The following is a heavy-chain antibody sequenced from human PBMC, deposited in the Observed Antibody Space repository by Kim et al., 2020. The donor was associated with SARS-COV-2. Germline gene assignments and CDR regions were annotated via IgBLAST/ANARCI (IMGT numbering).Heavy chain of an antibody. CDR3: VTQGRGRGSTAGCLDV. CDR2: LYNIGDA. Sequence: GGSLRLSCVASGFAFNTYAMSWVRQPPGKGLEWVSTLYNIGDAYYADFVEGRFTISRDNSKNTLYLQMKSLRAEDTAVYYCVTQGRGRGSTAGCLDVWGQGTPVTVSS. D-gene: IGHD1-26*01. V-gene: IGHV3-23*05. CDR1: GFAFNTYA. J-gene: IGHJ6*02.